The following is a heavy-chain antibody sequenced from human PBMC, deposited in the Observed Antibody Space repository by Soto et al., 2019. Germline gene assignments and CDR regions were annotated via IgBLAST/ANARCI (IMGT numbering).Heavy chain of an antibody. CDR2: IIPLFGPA. Sequence: QVQLVQSGAEVRKPGSSVRVSCKASGGTFDAYTITWVRQAPGQGLEWMGGIIPLFGPANYAQKFQGRVTITADESTTTAHMELSSLRSEDTAVYFCARLGTKAMDVWGQGTTVTISS. D-gene: IGHD2-2*01. CDR3: ARLGTKAMDV. CDR1: GGTFDAYT. V-gene: IGHV1-69*01. J-gene: IGHJ6*02.